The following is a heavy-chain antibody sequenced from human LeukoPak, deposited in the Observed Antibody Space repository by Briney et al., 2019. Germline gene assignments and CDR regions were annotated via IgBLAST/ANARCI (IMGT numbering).Heavy chain of an antibody. CDR2: IYSAGTT. D-gene: IGHD6-13*01. CDR1: GFSFGNNY. J-gene: IGHJ4*02. Sequence: PGGSLRLSCAASGFSFGNNYMSWVRQAPGKGLGWVSVIYSAGTTHYADSVKGRFTISRDNSKNTLYLQMNSLRAEDTAMYYCARVSISSWAFDYWGQGTLVTVSS. V-gene: IGHV3-53*01. CDR3: ARVSISSWAFDY.